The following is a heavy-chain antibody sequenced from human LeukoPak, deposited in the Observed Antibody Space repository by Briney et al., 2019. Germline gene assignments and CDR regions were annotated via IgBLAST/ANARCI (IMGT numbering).Heavy chain of an antibody. J-gene: IGHJ5*02. CDR1: GFTFSSYA. V-gene: IGHV3-23*01. CDR2: ISGSGGST. Sequence: PGGSLRLSCAASGFTFSSYAMSWVRQAPGKGLEWVSAISGSGGSTYYADSVKGRFTISRDNSKNTLYLQMNSLRAEDTAVYYCAKDYSSGWYGIPRLVVDPWGQGTLVTVSS. D-gene: IGHD6-19*01. CDR3: AKDYSSGWYGIPRLVVDP.